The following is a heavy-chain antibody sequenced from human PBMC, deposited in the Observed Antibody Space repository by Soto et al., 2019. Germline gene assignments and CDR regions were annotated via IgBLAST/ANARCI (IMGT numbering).Heavy chain of an antibody. CDR3: AKDSGRGSADYFFDY. D-gene: IGHD3-10*01. Sequence: QVQLVESGGGVVQPGRSLRLSCAASGFTFSNYGMHWVRRDPGKGLEWVAVISFDGGDKKSADSVKGRFTISRDNSKNPLYLQMNRLRAEDTAVYYCAKDSGRGSADYFFDYWGRGTLVTVSS. CDR2: ISFDGGDK. J-gene: IGHJ4*02. CDR1: GFTFSNYG. V-gene: IGHV3-30*18.